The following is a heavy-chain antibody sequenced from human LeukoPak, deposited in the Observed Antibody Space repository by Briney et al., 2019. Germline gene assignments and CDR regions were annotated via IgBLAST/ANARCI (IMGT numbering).Heavy chain of an antibody. CDR3: ASKRGGVRGGFEAFDI. V-gene: IGHV1-69*05. Sequence: ASVKVSCKASGGTFSSYAISWVRQAPGQGLEWMGGIIPIFGTANYAQKFQGRVTITTDESTSTAYMELSSLRSEDTAVYYCASKRGGVRGGFEAFDIWGQGTMVTVSS. CDR2: IIPIFGTA. CDR1: GGTFSSYA. D-gene: IGHD3-10*01. J-gene: IGHJ3*02.